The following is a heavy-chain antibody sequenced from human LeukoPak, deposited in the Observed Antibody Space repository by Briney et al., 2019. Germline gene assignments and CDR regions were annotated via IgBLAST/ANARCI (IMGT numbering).Heavy chain of an antibody. CDR2: ISSSSSYI. CDR3: ARGGRTVSPNFIRPGTFDY. V-gene: IGHV3-21*01. Sequence: GGSLRLSCAASGFTFSSYSMNWVRQAPGKGLEWVSSISSSSSYIYYADSVKGRFTISRDNAKNSLYLQMNSLRAEDTAVYYCARGGRTVSPNFIRPGTFDYWGQGTLVTVSS. J-gene: IGHJ4*02. D-gene: IGHD1-14*01. CDR1: GFTFSSYS.